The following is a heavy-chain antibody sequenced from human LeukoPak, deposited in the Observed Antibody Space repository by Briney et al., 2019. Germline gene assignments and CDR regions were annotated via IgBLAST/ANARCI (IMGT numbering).Heavy chain of an antibody. V-gene: IGHV4-34*01. D-gene: IGHD2-2*01. CDR3: ARGRYCSSTSCYLDP. CDR1: GGSFSGYY. J-gene: IGHJ5*02. CDR2: INHSGST. Sequence: PSETLSLTCAVYGGSFSGYYWSWIRQPPGKGLEWIGEINHSGSTNYNPSLKSRVTISVDTSKNQFSLKLSSVTAADTAVYYCARGRYCSSTSCYLDPWGQGTLVTVSS.